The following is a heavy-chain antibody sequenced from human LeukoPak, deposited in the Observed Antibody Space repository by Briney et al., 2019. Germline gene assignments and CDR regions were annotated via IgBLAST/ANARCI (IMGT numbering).Heavy chain of an antibody. Sequence: PSETLSLTCTVSGGSISNYYWSWIRQPPGKGLEWFGYIYHTGSTNYNPSPKSRVTISVDTSKNQFSLRLSSVTAADTAVYYCAGGGDSGGYYYPMFDYWGQGTLVTVSS. D-gene: IGHD3-22*01. J-gene: IGHJ4*02. CDR1: GGSISNYY. CDR3: AGGGDSGGYYYPMFDY. CDR2: IYHTGST. V-gene: IGHV4-59*01.